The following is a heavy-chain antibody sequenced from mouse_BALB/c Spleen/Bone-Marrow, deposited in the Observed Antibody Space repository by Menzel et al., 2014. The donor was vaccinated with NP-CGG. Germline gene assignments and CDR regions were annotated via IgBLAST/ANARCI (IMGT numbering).Heavy chain of an antibody. CDR1: GYTFTSYW. D-gene: IGHD1-1*01. Sequence: VQLQQSGAELAKPGASVKMSCKASGYTFTSYWMHWVKQRPGQGLEWTGYINPSTGYTEYNQNFKDKATLTADKSSSTAYMQLSSLTSEDSAVYYCARRAYGSYGFPYWGQGTLVTVSA. J-gene: IGHJ3*01. V-gene: IGHV1-7*01. CDR2: INPSTGYT. CDR3: ARRAYGSYGFPY.